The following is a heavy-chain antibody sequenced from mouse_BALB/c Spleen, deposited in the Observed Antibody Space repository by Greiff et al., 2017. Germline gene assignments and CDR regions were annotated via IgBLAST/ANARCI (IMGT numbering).Heavy chain of an antibody. CDR1: GFTFSSYG. D-gene: IGHD2-2*01. Sequence: VQLEESGADLVKPGGSLKLSCAASGFTFSSYGMSWVRQTPDKGLEWVATISSGGSYTYYPDSVKGRFTISRDNAKNTLYLQMSSLKSEDTAMYYCARHGGLRRNYDALDYWGQGTSVTVSA. CDR3: ARHGGLRRNYDALDY. J-gene: IGHJ4*01. CDR2: ISSGGSYT. V-gene: IGHV5-6*01.